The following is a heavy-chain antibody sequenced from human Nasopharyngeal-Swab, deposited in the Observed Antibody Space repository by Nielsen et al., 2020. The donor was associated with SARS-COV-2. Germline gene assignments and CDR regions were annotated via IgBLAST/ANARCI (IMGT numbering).Heavy chain of an antibody. Sequence: GESLKISCAASGFTFSSFGMHWVRQAPGKGLEWVAFIAHDASNEYYGDSVKGRFTISRDNSKNTPYLQMDSLRGEDTAVYYCARDAPAHYGAFYWGRGTLVTVSS. CDR2: IAHDASNE. CDR3: ARDAPAHYGAFY. J-gene: IGHJ4*02. D-gene: IGHD4-17*01. CDR1: GFTFSSFG. V-gene: IGHV3-30*03.